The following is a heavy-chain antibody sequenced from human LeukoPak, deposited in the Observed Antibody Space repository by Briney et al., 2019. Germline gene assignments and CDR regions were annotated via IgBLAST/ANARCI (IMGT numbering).Heavy chain of an antibody. D-gene: IGHD3-10*01. Sequence: PGGSLRLSCTASGFTFNRDWTAWVRQAPGKGLEWIGSIFYSGSTYYNPSLKSRVTVSLDTSKNQFSLKLSSVTAADTAVYYCTFNLGSGSFGFDIWGQGTMVTVSS. CDR2: IFYSGST. CDR3: TFNLGSGSFGFDI. CDR1: GFTFNRDWT. J-gene: IGHJ3*02. V-gene: IGHV4-39*07.